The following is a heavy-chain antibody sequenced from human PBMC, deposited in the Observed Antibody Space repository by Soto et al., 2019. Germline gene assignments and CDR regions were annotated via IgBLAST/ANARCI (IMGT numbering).Heavy chain of an antibody. CDR3: AKALRYCSGGSCYLDY. D-gene: IGHD2-15*01. Sequence: GGSLRLSCAASGFTFSSYAMSWVRQAPGKGLEWVSAISGSGGSTYYADSVKGRFTISRDNSKNTLYLQMNSLRAEDTAVYYCAKALRYCSGGSCYLDYWGQGTLVTVSS. J-gene: IGHJ4*02. V-gene: IGHV3-23*01. CDR2: ISGSGGST. CDR1: GFTFSSYA.